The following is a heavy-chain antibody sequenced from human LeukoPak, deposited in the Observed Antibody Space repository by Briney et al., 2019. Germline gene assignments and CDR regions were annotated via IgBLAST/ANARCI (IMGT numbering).Heavy chain of an antibody. V-gene: IGHV4-4*07. J-gene: IGHJ3*02. CDR2: IYTSGST. Sequence: SETLSLTCTVSAGSISSYYWSWLRQPAGKGLEWIGRIYTSGSTNYNPSLKSLVTMSVDTSKNQFSLKLSCVAAVDTAVYYCARGRGYVWGSYRPVNDAFDIWGQGAMVTVSS. CDR3: ARGRGYVWGSYRPVNDAFDI. CDR1: AGSISSYY. D-gene: IGHD3-16*02.